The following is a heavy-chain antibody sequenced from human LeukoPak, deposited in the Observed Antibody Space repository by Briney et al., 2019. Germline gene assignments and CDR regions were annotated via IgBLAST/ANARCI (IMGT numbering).Heavy chain of an antibody. CDR3: AKDPHESGSYGYFDY. CDR1: GFTFDDYA. V-gene: IGHV3-9*01. J-gene: IGHJ4*02. D-gene: IGHD1-26*01. Sequence: GRSLRLSCAASGFTFDDYAIHWVRQAPGKGLEWVSGISWNSGSIGYADSVKGRFTISRDNAKNSLYLQMNSLRAEDTALYYCAKDPHESGSYGYFDYWGQGTLVTVSS. CDR2: ISWNSGSI.